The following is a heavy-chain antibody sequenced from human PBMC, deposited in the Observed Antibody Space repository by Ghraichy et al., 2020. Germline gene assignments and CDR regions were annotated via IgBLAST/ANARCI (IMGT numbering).Heavy chain of an antibody. V-gene: IGHV3-23*01. D-gene: IGHD2-21*01. CDR3: AKSDCGSYGCKLLDY. J-gene: IGHJ4*02. CDR2: LSDSGEFT. Sequence: GGSLRLSCAASGFTFSNYAMAWVRQAPGKGLEWISRLSDSGEFTYYADSVKGRFSISRDNSKNTLYLQLGSLRAGDTAVYFCAKSDCGSYGCKLLDYWGQGIKVTVSS. CDR1: GFTFSNYA.